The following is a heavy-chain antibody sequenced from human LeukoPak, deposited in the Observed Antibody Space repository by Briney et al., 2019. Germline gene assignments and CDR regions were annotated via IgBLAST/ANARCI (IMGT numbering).Heavy chain of an antibody. J-gene: IGHJ3*02. CDR2: IYPGDSGA. V-gene: IGHV5-51*01. D-gene: IGHD4-23*01. CDR3: AGAQGDLTPYDI. Sequence: GESLKISCKGSGYRFPNHWIGWVRQMPGIGLEWMGIIYPGDSGARYSPSFQGQVTISADKSISTAFLQWSSLKASDTAMYYCAGAQGDLTPYDIWGQGTMITVSS. CDR1: GYRFPNHW.